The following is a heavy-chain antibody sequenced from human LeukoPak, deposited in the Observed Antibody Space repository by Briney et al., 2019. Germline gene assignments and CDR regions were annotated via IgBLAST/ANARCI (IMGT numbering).Heavy chain of an antibody. J-gene: IGHJ4*02. CDR1: GYTFTGYY. V-gene: IGHV1-2*02. CDR2: INPNSGAT. D-gene: IGHD2-15*01. Sequence: ASVKVSCKASGYTFTGYYMHWVRQAPGQGLEWMGWINPNSGATNFAQKLQGRVTMTTDTSTSTAYMELRSLRSDDTAVYFCARGDIYWDYWGQGTQVTVSS. CDR3: ARGDIYWDY.